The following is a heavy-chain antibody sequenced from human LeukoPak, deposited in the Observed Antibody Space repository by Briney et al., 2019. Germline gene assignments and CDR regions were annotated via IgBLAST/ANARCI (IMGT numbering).Heavy chain of an antibody. Sequence: GGSLRLSCAASGFTFSSYWMSWVRQAPGKGLEWVANIKQDGSEKYYVDSVKGRFTISRDNAKNSLYLQMNSLRAEDTAVYYCARQVRGPYYYDSSGYCDYWGQGTLVTVSS. CDR3: ARQVRGPYYYDSSGYCDY. CDR1: GFTFSSYW. D-gene: IGHD3-22*01. J-gene: IGHJ4*02. CDR2: IKQDGSEK. V-gene: IGHV3-7*01.